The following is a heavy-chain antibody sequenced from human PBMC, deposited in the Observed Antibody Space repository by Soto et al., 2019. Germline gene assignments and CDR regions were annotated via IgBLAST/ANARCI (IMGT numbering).Heavy chain of an antibody. CDR1: GFTFSSYA. Sequence: GGSLRLSCAASGFTFSSYAMSWVRQAPGKGLEWVSAISGSGGSTYYADSVKGRFTISRDNSKNTLYLQMNSLRAEDTAVYYCARDPVRSGWDASSYPFDYWGQGTLVTVSS. J-gene: IGHJ4*02. V-gene: IGHV3-23*01. CDR3: ARDPVRSGWDASSYPFDY. D-gene: IGHD6-19*01. CDR2: ISGSGGST.